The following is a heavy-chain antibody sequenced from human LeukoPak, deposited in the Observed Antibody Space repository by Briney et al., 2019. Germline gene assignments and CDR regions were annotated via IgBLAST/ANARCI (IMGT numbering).Heavy chain of an antibody. CDR1: GFTFDDYA. Sequence: PGGSLRLSCAASGFTFDDYAMHWVRQAPGKGLEWVSGISWNSGSIGYVDSVKGRFTISRDNSKNTLYLQMNSLRADDTGVYYCLKGGLNYVDYWGQGTLVTVSS. CDR3: LKGGLNYVDY. CDR2: ISWNSGSI. J-gene: IGHJ4*02. V-gene: IGHV3-9*01.